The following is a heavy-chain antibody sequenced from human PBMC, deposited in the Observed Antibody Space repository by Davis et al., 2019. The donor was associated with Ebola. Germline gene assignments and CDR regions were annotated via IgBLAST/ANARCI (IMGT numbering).Heavy chain of an antibody. CDR2: IKQDGTEK. CDR3: ARGATIFGFDY. Sequence: PGGSLRLSCAASGFTFSAHWMTWVRQAPGKGPEWVANIKQDGTEKYYVDSVKGRFTISRDNAKNSLYLQMNSLRAEDTAVYYCARGATIFGFDYWGQGTLVTVSS. J-gene: IGHJ4*02. V-gene: IGHV3-7*01. D-gene: IGHD3-3*01. CDR1: GFTFSAHW.